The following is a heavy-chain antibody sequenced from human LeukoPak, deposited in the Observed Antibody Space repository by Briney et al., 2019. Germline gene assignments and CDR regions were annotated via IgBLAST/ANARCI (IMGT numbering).Heavy chain of an antibody. D-gene: IGHD3-22*01. Sequence: ASVKVSCKASGYTFSIYNMHWVRQAPGQGLEWMGIINPSGGSASDTQKFQGRVTMTRDTSTSTLYMELSSLRSEDTAVYYCARDVRYYDSNGYYIHYYAMDVWGQGTTVTVSS. J-gene: IGHJ6*02. CDR2: INPSGGSA. CDR3: ARDVRYYDSNGYYIHYYAMDV. CDR1: GYTFSIYN. V-gene: IGHV1-46*01.